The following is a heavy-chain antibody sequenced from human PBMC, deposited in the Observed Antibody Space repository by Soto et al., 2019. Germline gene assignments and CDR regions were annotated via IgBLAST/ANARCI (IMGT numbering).Heavy chain of an antibody. D-gene: IGHD6-13*01. Sequence: PSQTLSLTCAISGDSVSSNSAAWNWIRQSPSRGLEWLGRTYYRSKWYNDYAVSVKSRIAINPDTSKNQFSLQLNSVTPEDTAVYYCARGEAAAGIYAFDIWGQGTMVTVSS. CDR2: TYYRSKWYN. CDR3: ARGEAAAGIYAFDI. J-gene: IGHJ3*02. V-gene: IGHV6-1*01. CDR1: GDSVSSNSAA.